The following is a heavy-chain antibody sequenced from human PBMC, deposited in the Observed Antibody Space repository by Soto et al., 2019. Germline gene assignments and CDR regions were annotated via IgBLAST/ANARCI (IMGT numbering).Heavy chain of an antibody. D-gene: IGHD6-13*01. V-gene: IGHV4-31*03. CDR1: GGSINSGGYD. CDR2: MCYSGST. Sequence: QVQLLESGPGLVKPSQTVSVTCTVSGGSINSGGYDWNWMRPHPGKGLEGIGYMCYSGSTYYKPSPRSRVIISADTSENHFSLKLSSVTAADPAVYFCARGYRQSGYSSSSVFDYWGHGTLVNVSS. CDR3: ARGYRQSGYSSSSVFDY. J-gene: IGHJ5*01.